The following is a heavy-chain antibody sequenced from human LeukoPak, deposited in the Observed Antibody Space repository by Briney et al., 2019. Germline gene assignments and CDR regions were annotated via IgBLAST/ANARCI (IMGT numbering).Heavy chain of an antibody. CDR3: VKESPYPEGSTARIYYFDN. V-gene: IGHV3-23*01. Sequence: PGGSLRLSCAASGFTFSSYAMSWVRQAPGKGLEWVSAISGSAGTTFYADIVKGRFSVSRDNSKNTLSLQMNSLRAEDTAVYYCVKESPYPEGSTARIYYFDNWGQGTLVTVSS. CDR2: ISGSAGTT. CDR1: GFTFSSYA. J-gene: IGHJ4*02. D-gene: IGHD2-2*01.